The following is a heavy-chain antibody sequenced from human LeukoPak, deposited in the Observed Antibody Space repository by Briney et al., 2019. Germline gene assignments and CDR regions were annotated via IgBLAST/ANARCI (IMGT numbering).Heavy chain of an antibody. D-gene: IGHD3-9*01. CDR3: ARDIYYNILTDYSSSYYYYMDV. CDR2: INPNSGGT. J-gene: IGHJ6*03. CDR1: GYTFTGYY. V-gene: IGHV1-2*06. Sequence: GASVKVSCKASGYTFTGYYMHWVRQAPGQGLEWMGRINPNSGGTNYAQKFQGRVTMTRDTSISTAYMELSRLSSDDTAVYYCARDIYYNILTDYSSSYYYYMDVWGKGTTVTVSS.